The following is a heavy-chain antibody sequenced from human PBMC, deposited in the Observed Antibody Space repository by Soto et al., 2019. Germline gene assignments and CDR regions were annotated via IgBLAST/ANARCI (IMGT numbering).Heavy chain of an antibody. Sequence: QVQLVQSGAEVKKPVASVKVSCKASGYTFTGYYIHWVRQAPGQGLEWMGWINPNSGCTKYPQKFQGRVTMTRDTSIIPVYMSLTGLKSDDTAVYFCARDLAKGGGSAGFDYWGQGTLVAVSS. CDR1: GYTFTGYY. V-gene: IGHV1-2*02. CDR3: ARDLAKGGGSAGFDY. CDR2: INPNSGCT. J-gene: IGHJ4*02. D-gene: IGHD2-15*01.